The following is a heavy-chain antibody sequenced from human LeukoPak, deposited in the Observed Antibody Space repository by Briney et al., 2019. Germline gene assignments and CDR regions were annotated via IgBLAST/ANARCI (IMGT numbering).Heavy chain of an antibody. J-gene: IGHJ4*02. CDR1: GFTFSAYW. D-gene: IGHD2-2*01. CDR2: IKQDGSEK. CDR3: ARDTPGEESH. V-gene: IGHV3-7*01. Sequence: PGGSLGLSCSASGFTFSAYWMSWVRQAPGKGLEWVANIKQDGSEKYYVDSVKGRFTISRDNAKNSLYLQMNSLRGEDTAVYYCARDTPGEESHWGQGTLVTVSS.